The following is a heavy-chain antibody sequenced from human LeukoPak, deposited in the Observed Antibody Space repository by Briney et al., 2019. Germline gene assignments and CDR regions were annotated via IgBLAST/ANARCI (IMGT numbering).Heavy chain of an antibody. Sequence: SETLSLTCTVSGGSFSSYFWSWIRQPPGKGLEWIGYIYSSGSTKYNPSLKSRVSISADTSKNEFSLQLRSVTAADTAVYFCARVDTSLVPDAFDIWGQGSMVTVSS. V-gene: IGHV4-59*01. CDR2: IYSSGST. CDR1: GGSFSSYF. CDR3: ARVDTSLVPDAFDI. J-gene: IGHJ3*02. D-gene: IGHD5-18*01.